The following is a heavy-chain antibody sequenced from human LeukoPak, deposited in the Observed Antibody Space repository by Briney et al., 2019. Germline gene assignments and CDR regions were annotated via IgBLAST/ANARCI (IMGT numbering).Heavy chain of an antibody. CDR2: IYTSGST. J-gene: IGHJ6*03. CDR1: GGSISSGSYY. CDR3: ARGHEGGYYYYYYMDV. Sequence: SETLSLTCTVSGGSISSGSYYWSWIRQPAGKGLEWIGRIYTSGSTNYNPSLKSRVTISVDTSKNQFSLKLSSVTAADAAVYYCARGHEGGYYYYYYMDVWGKGTTVTVSS. V-gene: IGHV4-61*02. D-gene: IGHD3-16*01.